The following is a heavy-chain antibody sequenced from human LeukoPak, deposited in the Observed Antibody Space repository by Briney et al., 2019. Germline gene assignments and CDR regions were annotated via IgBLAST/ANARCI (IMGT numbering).Heavy chain of an antibody. CDR2: IYHSGST. CDR1: GFTVSSNY. Sequence: GSLRLSCAASGFTVSSNYMSWVRQPPGKGLEWIGEIYHSGSTNYNPSLKSRVTISVDKSKNQFSLKLSSVTAADTAVYYCAWTGIVGATNIDCWGQGTLVTVSS. CDR3: AWTGIVGATNIDC. D-gene: IGHD1-26*01. V-gene: IGHV4-4*02. J-gene: IGHJ4*02.